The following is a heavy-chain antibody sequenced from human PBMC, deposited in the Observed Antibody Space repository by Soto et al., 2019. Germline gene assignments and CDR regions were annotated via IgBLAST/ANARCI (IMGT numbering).Heavy chain of an antibody. Sequence: EVQLLESGGGLVQPGGSLRLSCAASGFTFSSYAMSWVRQAPGKGLEWVSAISGSGGSTYYADSVKGRFTISRDNSKNTLYLQMNSLRAEDTAVYYCAKTPPSDGDYVGYFDYWGQGTLVTVSS. CDR3: AKTPPSDGDYVGYFDY. CDR2: ISGSGGST. D-gene: IGHD4-17*01. CDR1: GFTFSSYA. J-gene: IGHJ4*02. V-gene: IGHV3-23*01.